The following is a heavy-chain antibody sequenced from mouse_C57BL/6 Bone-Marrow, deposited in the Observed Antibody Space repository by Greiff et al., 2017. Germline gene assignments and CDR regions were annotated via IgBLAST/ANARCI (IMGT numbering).Heavy chain of an antibody. V-gene: IGHV7-3*01. CDR1: GFTFTDYY. Sequence: EVKLVESGGGLVQPGGSLSLSCAASGFTFTDYYMSWVRQPPGKALEWLGFIRNKANGYTTEYSASVKGRFTISRDNSQSILYLPMNALRAEDSATYYCARSYYYGSSFFAYWGQGTLVTVSA. CDR3: ARSYYYGSSFFAY. D-gene: IGHD1-1*01. J-gene: IGHJ3*01. CDR2: IRNKANGYTT.